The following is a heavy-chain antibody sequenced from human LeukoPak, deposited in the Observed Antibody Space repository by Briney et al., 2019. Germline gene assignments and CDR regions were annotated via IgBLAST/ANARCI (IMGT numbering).Heavy chain of an antibody. J-gene: IGHJ3*02. CDR3: ARAAAGSRAFDI. D-gene: IGHD6-13*01. Sequence: ASVKVSCKASGYPFTGYYMHWVRQAPGQGLEWMGWINPNSGGTNYAQKFQGRVTMTRNTSISTAYMELSSLRSEDTAVYYCARAAAGSRAFDIWGQGTMVTVSS. V-gene: IGHV1-2*02. CDR2: INPNSGGT. CDR1: GYPFTGYY.